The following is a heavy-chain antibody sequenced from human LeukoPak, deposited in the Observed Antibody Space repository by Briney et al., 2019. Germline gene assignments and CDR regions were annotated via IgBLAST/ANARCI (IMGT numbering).Heavy chain of an antibody. CDR3: ARRFSNWFDP. CDR2: IYYSGST. CDR1: GGSISSYY. V-gene: IGHV4-59*08. Sequence: PSETLSLTCTVSGGSISSYYWSWIRQPPGKGLEWIGYIYYSGSTNYNPSLKSRVTISVDTSKNQFSLKLSSVTAADTAVYYCARRFSNWFDPWGQGTLVTVSS. J-gene: IGHJ5*02.